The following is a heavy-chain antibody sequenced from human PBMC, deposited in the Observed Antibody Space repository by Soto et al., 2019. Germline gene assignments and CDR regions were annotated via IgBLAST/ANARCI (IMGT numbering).Heavy chain of an antibody. D-gene: IGHD2-15*01. J-gene: IGHJ4*02. CDR3: AKDSCSGGSCYYPDY. CDR1: GFTFDDYT. CDR2: ISWDGGST. V-gene: IGHV3-43*01. Sequence: GGSLRLSCAASGFTFDDYTMHWVRQAPGKGLEWVSLISWDGGSTYYADSVKGRFTISRDNSKNSLYLQMNSLRTEDTALYYCAKDSCSGGSCYYPDYWRQGTLVTVSS.